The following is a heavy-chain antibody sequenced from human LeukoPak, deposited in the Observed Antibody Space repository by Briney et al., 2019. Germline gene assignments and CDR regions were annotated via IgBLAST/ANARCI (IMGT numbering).Heavy chain of an antibody. CDR1: GGSISSYY. V-gene: IGHV4-4*07. CDR3: ARHSRYGSGSYYNPFDY. J-gene: IGHJ4*02. D-gene: IGHD3-10*01. CDR2: IYTSGST. Sequence: PSETLSLTCTVSGGSISSYYWSWIRQPAGKGLEWIGRIYTSGSTNYNPSLKSRVTMSVDTSKNQFSLRLSSVTAADTAVYYCARHSRYGSGSYYNPFDYWGQGTLVTVSS.